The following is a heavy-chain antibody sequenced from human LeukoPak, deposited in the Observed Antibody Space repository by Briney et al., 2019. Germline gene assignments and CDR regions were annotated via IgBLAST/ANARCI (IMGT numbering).Heavy chain of an antibody. V-gene: IGHV3-21*04. Sequence: PGGSLRLSCAASGFTFSSYSINWVRQAPGKGLEWVSIISGSSTSIFYADSVKGRFTISRDNSKNTLYLQMNSLRAEDTAVYYCAKDNDIVVVPAAPDAFDIWGQGTMVTVSS. CDR2: ISGSSTSI. D-gene: IGHD2-2*01. CDR1: GFTFSSYS. J-gene: IGHJ3*02. CDR3: AKDNDIVVVPAAPDAFDI.